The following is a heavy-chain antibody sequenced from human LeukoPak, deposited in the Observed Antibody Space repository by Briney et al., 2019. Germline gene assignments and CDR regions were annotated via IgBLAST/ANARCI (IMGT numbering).Heavy chain of an antibody. V-gene: IGHV1-2*02. J-gene: IGHJ4*02. D-gene: IGHD2-2*01. CDR3: ARPSSTDYV. CDR1: GYTFTDYY. CDR2: LNPKSGDT. Sequence: ASVKVSCKASGYTFTDYYYIHWVRQAPGQGLEWMGWLNPKSGDTNYAQKFQGRVTVTRDTSISTAHMELSRLRSDDTAVYYCARPSSTDYVWGQGTQVTVSS.